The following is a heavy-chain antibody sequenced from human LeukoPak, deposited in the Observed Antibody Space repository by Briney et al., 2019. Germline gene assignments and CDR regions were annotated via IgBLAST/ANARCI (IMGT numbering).Heavy chain of an antibody. V-gene: IGHV3-21*01. CDR3: ARVGYCSGGSCYMSRGFDY. J-gene: IGHJ4*02. D-gene: IGHD2-15*01. CDR2: ISSSSSYI. Sequence: GGSLRLSCAASGFTFSSYSMNWVRQAPGKGLEWVSSISSSSSYIYYADSVKGRFTISRDNAKNSLYLQMNSLRAEDTAVYYCARVGYCSGGSCYMSRGFDYWGQGTLVTVSS. CDR1: GFTFSSYS.